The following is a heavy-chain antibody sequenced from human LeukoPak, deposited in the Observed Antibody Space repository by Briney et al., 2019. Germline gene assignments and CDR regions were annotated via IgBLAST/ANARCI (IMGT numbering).Heavy chain of an antibody. CDR1: GGSISGYY. Sequence: PSETLSLTCTVSGGSISGYYWSWIRQPPGKGLEWIGCIYYTGSTNYNPFLKSRITISVDTSKDQFCLKLSSVTAADTAGYYCARGRVAGANWGQGTLLTVSS. D-gene: IGHD6-19*01. CDR2: IYYTGST. CDR3: ARGRVAGAN. V-gene: IGHV4-59*01. J-gene: IGHJ4*02.